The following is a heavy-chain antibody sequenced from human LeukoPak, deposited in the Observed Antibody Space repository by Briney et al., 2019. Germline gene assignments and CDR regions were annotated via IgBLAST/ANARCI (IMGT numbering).Heavy chain of an antibody. CDR3: ARKTDYYGSGFDP. Sequence: GSLRLSCAASGFTFSSYSMNWVRQAPGKGLEWVSYISSSSSTIYYADSVKGRFTISRDNAKNSLYLQMNSLRAEDTAVYYCARKTDYYGSGFDPWGQGTLVTVSS. CDR2: ISSSSSTI. CDR1: GFTFSSYS. J-gene: IGHJ5*02. V-gene: IGHV3-48*04. D-gene: IGHD3-10*01.